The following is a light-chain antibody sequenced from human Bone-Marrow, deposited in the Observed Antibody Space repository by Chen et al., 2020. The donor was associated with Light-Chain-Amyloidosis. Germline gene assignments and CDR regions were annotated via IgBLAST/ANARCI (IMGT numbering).Light chain of an antibody. J-gene: IGKJ2*01. Sequence: DIVITQSPATLSVSPGERATLSCRASQNINSNLAWYQQKPGQAPRLLIYGASTRDTGIPARFSGSGSGTEFTLTISSLQSEDFAVYYCQQYNLWYTFGQGTKLEIK. V-gene: IGKV3-15*01. CDR1: QNINSN. CDR3: QQYNLWYT. CDR2: GAS.